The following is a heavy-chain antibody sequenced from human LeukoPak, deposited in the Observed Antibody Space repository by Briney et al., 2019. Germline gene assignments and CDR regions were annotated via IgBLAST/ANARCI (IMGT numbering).Heavy chain of an antibody. J-gene: IGHJ1*01. CDR2: ISGSGGST. CDR3: AKGDPYSSGWYWYFQH. CDR1: GFTFSSYA. Sequence: PGGSLRLSCAASGFTFSSYAMNWVRQAPGKGLEWVSAISGSGGSTYYADSVEGRFTISRDNSKNTLYLQMNSPRAEDTAVYYCAKGDPYSSGWYWYFQHWGQGTLVTVSS. V-gene: IGHV3-23*01. D-gene: IGHD6-19*01.